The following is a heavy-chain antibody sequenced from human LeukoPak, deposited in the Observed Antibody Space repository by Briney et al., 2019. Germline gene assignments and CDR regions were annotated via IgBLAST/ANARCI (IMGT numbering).Heavy chain of an antibody. Sequence: GRSLRLSCAASGFTFSSYAMHWVRQAPGKGLEWVSYISSSGSTIYYADSVKGRFTISRDSAKNSLYLQMNSLRAEDTAVYYCARGGRPYGGFGLDYWGQGTLVTVSS. D-gene: IGHD4-23*01. CDR3: ARGGRPYGGFGLDY. V-gene: IGHV3-48*03. J-gene: IGHJ4*02. CDR2: ISSSGSTI. CDR1: GFTFSSYA.